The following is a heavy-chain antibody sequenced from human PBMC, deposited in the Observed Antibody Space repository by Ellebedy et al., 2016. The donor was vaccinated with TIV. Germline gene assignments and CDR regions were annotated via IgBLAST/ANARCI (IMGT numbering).Heavy chain of an antibody. D-gene: IGHD3-22*01. J-gene: IGHJ4*02. CDR1: GFTFSSYW. V-gene: IGHV3-74*01. CDR3: ARDLQYYYDSSGPFDY. CDR2: INSDGSST. Sequence: GESLKISCAASGFTFSSYWIHWVRQAPGKGLVWVSRINSDGSSTRYADSVKGRFAISRDNSKNTLYLQMNSLRAEDTAVYYCARDLQYYYDSSGPFDYWGQGTLVTVSS.